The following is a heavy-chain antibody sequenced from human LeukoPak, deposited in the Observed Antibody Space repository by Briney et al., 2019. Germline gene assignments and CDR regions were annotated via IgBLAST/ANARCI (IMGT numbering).Heavy chain of an antibody. CDR2: IYYSGST. CDR1: GGSISSYY. J-gene: IGHJ4*02. Sequence: SETLSLTCTVSGGSISSYYWSWIRQPPGKGLEWIGCIYYSGSTNYNPSLKSRVTISVDTSKNQFSLKLSSVTAADAAVYYCARGRYSSSWYQSSYYFDYWGQGTLVTVSS. V-gene: IGHV4-59*08. CDR3: ARGRYSSSWYQSSYYFDY. D-gene: IGHD6-13*01.